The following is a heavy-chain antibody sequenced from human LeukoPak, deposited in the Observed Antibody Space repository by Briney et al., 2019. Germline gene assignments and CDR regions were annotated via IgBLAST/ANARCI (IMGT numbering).Heavy chain of an antibody. CDR2: ISSSSSYI. CDR3: ARDTIVGAIHVYYFDY. Sequence: GGSLRLSCAASGFTFGSYSMNWVRQAPGKGLEWVSSISSSSSYIYYADSVKGRFTISRDNAKNSLYLQMNSLRAEDTAVYYCARDTIVGAIHVYYFDYWGQGTLVTVSS. D-gene: IGHD1-26*01. CDR1: GFTFGSYS. V-gene: IGHV3-21*01. J-gene: IGHJ4*02.